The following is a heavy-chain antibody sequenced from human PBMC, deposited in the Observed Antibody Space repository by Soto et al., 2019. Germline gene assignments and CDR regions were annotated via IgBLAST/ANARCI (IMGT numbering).Heavy chain of an antibody. CDR2: FYQGGST. CDR1: GESLNYYY. Sequence: HVQLRQWGAGLLKPSDTLSLTCAVYGESLNYYYWSWIRQAPGKGLEWIGEFYQGGSTHYNPSVKSRVTRSVDLYSQEFFLKLTSVTAAATATYSCARGMWPDRFANWGQGTLDTVSS. CDR3: ARGMWPDRFAN. D-gene: IGHD3-10*01. V-gene: IGHV4-34*01. J-gene: IGHJ4*02.